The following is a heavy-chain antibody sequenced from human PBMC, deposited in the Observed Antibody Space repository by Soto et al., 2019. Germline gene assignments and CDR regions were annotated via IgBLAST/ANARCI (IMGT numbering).Heavy chain of an antibody. CDR2: INPNSGGT. V-gene: IGHV1-2*02. D-gene: IGHD2-15*01. J-gene: IGHJ3*02. CDR3: ARDRCSGCSCDAFDI. CDR1: GYTFTGYY. Sequence: ASVKVSCKASGYTFTGYYMHWVRQAPGQGLEWMGWINPNSGGTNYAQKFQGRVTMTRDTSISTAYMELSRLRSDDTAVYYCARDRCSGCSCDAFDISGQGRMVTVSS.